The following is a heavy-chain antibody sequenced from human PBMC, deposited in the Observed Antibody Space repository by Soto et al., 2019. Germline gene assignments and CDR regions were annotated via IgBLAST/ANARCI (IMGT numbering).Heavy chain of an antibody. CDR2: ISAYNGKT. V-gene: IGHV1-18*01. CDR1: GYTFTNYG. CDR3: ARSRKNQLLRDAFDI. D-gene: IGHD2-2*01. Sequence: ASVKVSCKASGYTFTNYGFSWLRQAPVQGPEWMAWISAYNGKTNHAQKFQGRVIMTTDTSTSTAYMELRSLRSDDTAVYYCARSRKNQLLRDAFDIWGQGTTVTVSS. J-gene: IGHJ3*02.